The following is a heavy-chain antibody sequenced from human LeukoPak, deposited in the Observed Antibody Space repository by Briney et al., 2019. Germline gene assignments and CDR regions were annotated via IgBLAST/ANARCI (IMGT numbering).Heavy chain of an antibody. V-gene: IGHV4-4*07. CDR2: IYTSGST. J-gene: IGHJ6*03. CDR1: GGSISSYY. D-gene: IGHD3-22*01. CDR3: ARVLTRPHYYDSSGYYPYYVDV. Sequence: SETLSLTCTVSGGSISSYYWSWIRQPAGKGLEWIGRIYTSGSTNYNPPLKSRVTMSVDTSKNQFSLKLSSVTAADTAVYYCARVLTRPHYYDSSGYYPYYVDVWGKGTTVTVSS.